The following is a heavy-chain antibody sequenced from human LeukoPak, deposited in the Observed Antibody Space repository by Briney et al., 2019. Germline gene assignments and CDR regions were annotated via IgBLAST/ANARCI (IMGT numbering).Heavy chain of an antibody. D-gene: IGHD3-16*01. CDR1: GVTFRTYG. V-gene: IGHV3-30*18. J-gene: IGHJ5*02. CDR3: AKGGGRFHLPFDP. CDR2: ISDDGSSK. Sequence: GRSLRLSCAASGVTFRTYGMHWVRQAPGKGLEWVALISDDGSSKLNADSVKGRFTISRDNFRNTLYLQMNSLRLEDTAVYYCAKGGGRFHLPFDPWGQGTLVSVSS.